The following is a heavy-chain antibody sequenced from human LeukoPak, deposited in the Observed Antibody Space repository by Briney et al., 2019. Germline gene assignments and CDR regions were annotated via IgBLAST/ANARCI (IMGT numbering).Heavy chain of an antibody. CDR3: ANGLAASGDFLLRDYYYFMDV. J-gene: IGHJ6*03. CDR1: GFTFSDYY. V-gene: IGHV3-11*01. Sequence: GGSLRLSCAASGFTFSDYYMSWIRQAPGKGLEWVSYISSSGSTIYYADSVKDRFTISRNNSENTLYLQMNSLRAEDTAVYYCANGLAASGDFLLRDYYYFMDVWGKGTTVTVSS. CDR2: ISSSGSTI. D-gene: IGHD7-27*01.